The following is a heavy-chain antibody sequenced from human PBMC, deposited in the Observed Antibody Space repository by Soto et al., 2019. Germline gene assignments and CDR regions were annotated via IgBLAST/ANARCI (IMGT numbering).Heavy chain of an antibody. D-gene: IGHD5-12*01. CDR3: AKAWMDNARQRYFDH. J-gene: IGHJ4*02. Sequence: EMQLLESGGGLVQPGGSLRLSCAASGFTFSNYAMSWVRQAPGKGLEWVSAISGSGGGTYYADSVKGRFTIFRDNSKNTLYLQMKNLRAEDTAVYSCAKAWMDNARQRYFDHWSQGTLVTVSS. CDR1: GFTFSNYA. V-gene: IGHV3-23*01. CDR2: ISGSGGGT.